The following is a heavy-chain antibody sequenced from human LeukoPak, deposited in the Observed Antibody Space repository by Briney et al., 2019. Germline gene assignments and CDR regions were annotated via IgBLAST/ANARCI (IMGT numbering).Heavy chain of an antibody. V-gene: IGHV4-39*01. J-gene: IGHJ3*02. CDR1: GGSISSTSYY. CDR2: IYYSGST. Sequence: SETLSLTCLVSGGSISSTSYYWGWIRQSPGRGLEWIGSIYYSGSTYYNPSLKSRVTISVDTSKNQFSLKLSSVTAADTAVYYCARRVVVPAANSAFDIWGQGTMVTVSS. CDR3: ARRVVVPAANSAFDI. D-gene: IGHD2-2*01.